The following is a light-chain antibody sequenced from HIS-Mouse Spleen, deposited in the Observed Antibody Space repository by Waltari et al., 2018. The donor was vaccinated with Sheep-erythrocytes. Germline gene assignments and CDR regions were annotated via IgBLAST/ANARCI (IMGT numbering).Light chain of an antibody. CDR3: QQYYSTPLT. CDR1: QSLVHSDGNTY. Sequence: DVVMTQSPLSLPVTLGQPASISCRSSQSLVHSDGNTYLNWFQQRPGQSPRRLIYKVSNRESGVPDRFSGSGSGTDFTLTISSLQAEDVAVYYCQQYYSTPLTFGGGTKVEIK. CDR2: KVS. V-gene: IGKV2-30*02. J-gene: IGKJ4*01.